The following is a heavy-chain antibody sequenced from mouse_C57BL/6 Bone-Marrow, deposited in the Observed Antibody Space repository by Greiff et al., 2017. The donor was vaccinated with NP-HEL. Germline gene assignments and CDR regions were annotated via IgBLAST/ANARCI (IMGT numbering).Heavy chain of an antibody. D-gene: IGHD3-2*02. CDR1: GYSFTDYN. V-gene: IGHV1-39*01. CDR2: INPNNGTT. Sequence: EVQLQQSGPELVKPGASVKISCKASGYSFTDYNMNWVKQSNGKSLEWIGVINPNNGTTSYNQKFKGKATLTVHQSSRTAYMQLNRLTSEDSAVYYCAHSSAWFAYWGQGTLVTVSA. CDR3: AHSSAWFAY. J-gene: IGHJ3*01.